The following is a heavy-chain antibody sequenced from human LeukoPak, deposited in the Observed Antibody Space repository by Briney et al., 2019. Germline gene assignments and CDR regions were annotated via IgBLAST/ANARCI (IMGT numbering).Heavy chain of an antibody. J-gene: IGHJ6*02. CDR2: IYPDDSDT. CDR3: ARHAVEMVASVRTQNYALDV. D-gene: IGHD5-12*01. CDR1: GYSFTTHW. V-gene: IGHV5-51*01. Sequence: GESLKISCKGSGYSFTTHWIGWVRQMPGRGLEWMGIIYPDDSDTRYSPSFEGQVTISADKSISTVYLQWSSLKASDTAMYYCARHAVEMVASVRTQNYALDVWGQGTTVIVSS.